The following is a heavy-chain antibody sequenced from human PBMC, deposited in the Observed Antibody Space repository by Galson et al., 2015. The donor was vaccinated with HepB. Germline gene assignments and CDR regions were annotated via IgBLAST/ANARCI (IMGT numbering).Heavy chain of an antibody. V-gene: IGHV3-7*03. J-gene: IGHJ6*03. Sequence: SLRLSCAGSGFTFSGYWVTWVRQAPGKGLEWVATINQGGSENHYVDSVQGRFTISRDNAKKSLYLQMTSLRAEDTAIYYCAKHQLPLSHYYYYMDVWGKGTTVTVSS. D-gene: IGHD2-2*01. CDR1: GFTFSGYW. CDR3: AKHQLPLSHYYYYMDV. CDR2: INQGGSEN.